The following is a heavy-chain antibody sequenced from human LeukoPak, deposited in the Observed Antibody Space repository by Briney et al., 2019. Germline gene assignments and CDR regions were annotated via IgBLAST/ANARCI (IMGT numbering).Heavy chain of an antibody. J-gene: IGHJ4*02. CDR3: ARAGYRSSTSCFSRFDY. V-gene: IGHV4-34*01. CDR2: IYYSGST. D-gene: IGHD2-2*01. Sequence: SETLSLTCAVYGGSFSGCYWGWIRQPPGKGLEWIGSIYYSGSTYYNPSLKSRVTISVDTSKNQFSLKLSSVTAADTAVYYCARAGYRSSTSCFSRFDYWGQGTLVTVSS. CDR1: GGSFSGCY.